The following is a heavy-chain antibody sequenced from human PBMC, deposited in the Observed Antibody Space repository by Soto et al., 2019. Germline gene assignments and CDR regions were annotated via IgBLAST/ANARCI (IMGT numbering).Heavy chain of an antibody. CDR3: AKTSQWLVRTPLDY. CDR2: ISGSGGST. J-gene: IGHJ4*02. CDR1: GFTFSSYA. V-gene: IGHV3-23*01. Sequence: GGSLRLSCAASGFTFSSYAMSWVRQAPGKGLEWVSAISGSGGSTYYADSVKGRFTISRDSSKNTLYLQMNGLRAEDTAVYYCAKTSQWLVRTPLDYWGQGTLVTVSS. D-gene: IGHD6-19*01.